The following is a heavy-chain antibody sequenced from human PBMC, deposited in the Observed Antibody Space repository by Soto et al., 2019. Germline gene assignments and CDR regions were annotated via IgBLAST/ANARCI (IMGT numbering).Heavy chain of an antibody. Sequence: PSETLSLTXTVSGGSISPYYWSWIRQSPGKGLEWIGFIYYSGSTHYSPSFESRVTISVDTAKNQFSLKVRSVTAADTAVYYCARDRSTGTPQGYYYGMDVWGQGTAVTVSS. D-gene: IGHD1-1*01. J-gene: IGHJ6*02. CDR2: IYYSGST. CDR1: GGSISPYY. V-gene: IGHV4-59*01. CDR3: ARDRSTGTPQGYYYGMDV.